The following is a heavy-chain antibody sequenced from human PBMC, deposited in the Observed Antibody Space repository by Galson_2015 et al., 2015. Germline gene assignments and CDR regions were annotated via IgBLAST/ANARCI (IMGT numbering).Heavy chain of an antibody. CDR1: GFILSRYA. J-gene: IGHJ3*02. D-gene: IGHD4-17*01. Sequence: SLRLSCAAPGFILSRYAMTWVRQSSGKGLEWVSTITSSSDIIRYADSVKGRFTTSRDNSRNTLFLQMSSLRVEDTAIYYCAKDPNGDYVGAFDTWGHGTLVTVSS. CDR3: AKDPNGDYVGAFDT. CDR2: ITSSSDII. V-gene: IGHV3-23*01.